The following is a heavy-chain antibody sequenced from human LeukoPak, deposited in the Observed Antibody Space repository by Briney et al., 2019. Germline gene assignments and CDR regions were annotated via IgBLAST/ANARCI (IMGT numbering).Heavy chain of an antibody. CDR3: AKSRRRITMIVVVITPLQNAFDI. V-gene: IGHV3-23*01. CDR1: GFTFSSYA. CDR2: ISCSGGRT. J-gene: IGHJ3*02. Sequence: SGGSLRLSCAASGFTFSSYAMSWVRQAPGKGLEWVSAISCSGGRTYYADSVKGRFTISRDNSKNTLYLQMNSPRAEDTAVYYCAKSRRRITMIVVVITPLQNAFDIWGQGTMVTVSS. D-gene: IGHD3-22*01.